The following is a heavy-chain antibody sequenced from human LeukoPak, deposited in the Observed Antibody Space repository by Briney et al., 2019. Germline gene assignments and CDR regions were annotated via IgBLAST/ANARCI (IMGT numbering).Heavy chain of an antibody. CDR1: GYTFTNYA. Sequence: ASVKVSCKASGYTFTNYAMNWVRQAPGQGLEWMGWINPNSGGTNYAQKFQGRVTMTRDTSISTAYMELSRLRSDDTAVYYCARGEEAAAVLLWFDPWGRGTLVTVSS. CDR3: ARGEEAAAVLLWFDP. V-gene: IGHV1-2*02. J-gene: IGHJ5*02. CDR2: INPNSGGT. D-gene: IGHD6-13*01.